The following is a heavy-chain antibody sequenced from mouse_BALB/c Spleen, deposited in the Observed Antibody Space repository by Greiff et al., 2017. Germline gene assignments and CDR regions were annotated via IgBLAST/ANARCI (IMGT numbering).Heavy chain of an antibody. D-gene: IGHD1-1*01. CDR1: GFTFSSYT. CDR2: ISNGGGST. CDR3: ARLDYGSSNYFDY. V-gene: IGHV5-12-2*01. Sequence: EVMLVESGGGLVQPGGSLKLSCAASGFTFSSYTMSWVRQTPEKRLEWVAYISNGGGSTYYPDTVKGRFTISRDNAKNTLYLQMSSLKSEDTAMYYCARLDYGSSNYFDYWGQGTTLTVSS. J-gene: IGHJ2*01.